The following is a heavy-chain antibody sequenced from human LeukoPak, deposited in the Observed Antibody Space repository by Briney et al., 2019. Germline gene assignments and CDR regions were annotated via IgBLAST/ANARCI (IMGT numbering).Heavy chain of an antibody. CDR2: ISSNGGST. CDR1: GFTFSSYA. J-gene: IGHJ4*02. CDR3: ARGIEATRRSTGTCNYFDY. D-gene: IGHD5-12*01. V-gene: IGHV3-64*04. Sequence: GGSLRLSCSASGFTFSSYAMHWVRQAPGKGLEYVSAISSNGGSTYYADSVKGRFTISRDNAKNSLYLQMNSLRAEDTAVYYCARGIEATRRSTGTCNYFDYWGQGTLVTVSS.